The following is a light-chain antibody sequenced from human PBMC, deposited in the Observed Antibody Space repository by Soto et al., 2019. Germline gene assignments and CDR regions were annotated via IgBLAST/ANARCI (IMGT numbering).Light chain of an antibody. CDR3: QQYSDWPSIT. J-gene: IGKJ5*01. V-gene: IGKV3-15*01. CDR2: GVS. CDR1: QSIGTY. Sequence: EIVMTQSPETLSASAGERATLSCRATQSIGTYLAWYQLKPGQAPRLLIYGVSTRATGIPARFSGSGSGTEFTLTISSLQSEDVAVYYCQQYSDWPSITFGQGTRLEIK.